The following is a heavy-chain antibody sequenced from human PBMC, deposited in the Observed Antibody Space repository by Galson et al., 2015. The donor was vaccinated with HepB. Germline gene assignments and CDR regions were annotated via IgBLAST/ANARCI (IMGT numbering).Heavy chain of an antibody. J-gene: IGHJ5*02. D-gene: IGHD2-8*02. V-gene: IGHV3-15*01. CDR1: GFPFNNAW. CDR3: TTDVYYSTYWSWLDP. CDR2: IKSKTDGATT. Sequence: SLRLSCAASGFPFNNAWMPWVRQAPGKGLEWVGRIKSKTDGATTDYNAPVKGRFTISRDDSKNRLYLQMDRLKTEDTAVYYCTTDVYYSTYWSWLDPWGQGTLVTVSS.